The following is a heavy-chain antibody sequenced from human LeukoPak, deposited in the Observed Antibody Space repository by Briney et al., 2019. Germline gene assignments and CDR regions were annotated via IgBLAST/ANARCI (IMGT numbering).Heavy chain of an antibody. CDR1: GFTFSSYA. Sequence: QAGGSLRLSCAASGFTFSSYAIHWVRQAPGKGLEWVAVISYDGINKYYADSVKGRFTISRDNSKNTLYLQMNSLRAEDTAVYYCAKTRNYYDSSGGMDVWGKGTTVTVSS. CDR2: ISYDGINK. J-gene: IGHJ6*03. D-gene: IGHD3-22*01. CDR3: AKTRNYYDSSGGMDV. V-gene: IGHV3-30*04.